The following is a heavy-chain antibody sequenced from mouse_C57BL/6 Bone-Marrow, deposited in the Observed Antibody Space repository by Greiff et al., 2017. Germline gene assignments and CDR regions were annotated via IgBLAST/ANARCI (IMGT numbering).Heavy chain of an antibody. V-gene: IGHV1-64*01. Sequence: QVQLQQPGAELVKPGASVKLSCKASGYTFTSYWMHWVKQRPGQGLEWIGMIHPNSGSTNYNEKFKSKATLTVDKSSSTAYMQLSSLTSEDSAVYYCARKKRSSGYVDVRGTGTTVTVSS. CDR1: GYTFTSYW. CDR3: ARKKRSSGYVDV. J-gene: IGHJ1*03. D-gene: IGHD1-1*01. CDR2: IHPNSGST.